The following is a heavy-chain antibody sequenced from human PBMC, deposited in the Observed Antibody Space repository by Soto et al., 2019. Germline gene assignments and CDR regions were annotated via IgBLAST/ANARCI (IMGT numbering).Heavy chain of an antibody. J-gene: IGHJ4*02. CDR3: ARVGRGYSSAPRYYFDY. V-gene: IGHV1-69*01. CDR2: IIPIFATV. D-gene: IGHD5-18*01. Sequence: VQLVQSGSEVKKPGSSVKVSCKASGGSFSSKPISWVRQAPGQGLEWMAGIIPIFATVHYAQKFQGRVTINADESTSTAYMELTRLRSEDTAVYFCARVGRGYSSAPRYYFDYWCQGTLVTVSS. CDR1: GGSFSSKP.